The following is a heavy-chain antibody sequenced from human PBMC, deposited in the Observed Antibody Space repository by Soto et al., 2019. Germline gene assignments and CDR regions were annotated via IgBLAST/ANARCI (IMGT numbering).Heavy chain of an antibody. CDR2: ISGSGRTI. V-gene: IGHV3-23*01. Sequence: PGGSLRLSCSASGLDFSSEVMCWVRQAPGKGLEWVSSISGSGRTIYHADSMRGRFAISRDNSKNSLYLQLNNLRVDNTAVYYCAKVGPSYYYGMDVWGKGTTFTVSS. CDR3: AKVGPSYYYGMDV. CDR1: GLDFSSEV. J-gene: IGHJ6*04. D-gene: IGHD3-16*01.